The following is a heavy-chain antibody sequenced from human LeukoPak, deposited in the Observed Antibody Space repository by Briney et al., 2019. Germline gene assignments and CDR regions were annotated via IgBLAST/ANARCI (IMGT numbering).Heavy chain of an antibody. D-gene: IGHD3-16*01. J-gene: IGHJ4*02. CDR1: GFTFSRYG. CDR3: GKRGGNDHGNFDY. Sequence: SGGSLRLSCAASGFTFSRYGMSWVRQAPEKGLEWVSHLSGDGYTTYYADSVKGRFTISRDNSKNTVYLQMNSLRAEDTAIYYLGKRGGNDHGNFDYWGQGTLVTVSS. V-gene: IGHV3-23*01. CDR2: LSGDGYTT.